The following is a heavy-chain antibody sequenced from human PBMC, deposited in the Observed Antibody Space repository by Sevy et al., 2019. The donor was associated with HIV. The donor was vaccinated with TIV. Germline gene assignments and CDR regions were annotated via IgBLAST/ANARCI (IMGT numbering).Heavy chain of an antibody. J-gene: IGHJ6*02. D-gene: IGHD4-4*01. Sequence: ASVKVSCKSSGYTFTGYYMHLVRQAPGQGLEWMGRINPNSGGKNYAQKFQGRVTMTRDTSISTANMELSRLRSDDTAVYYCARKSRYSSNYGMDVWGQGTTVTVSS. CDR1: GYTFTGYY. CDR3: ARKSRYSSNYGMDV. CDR2: INPNSGGK. V-gene: IGHV1-2*06.